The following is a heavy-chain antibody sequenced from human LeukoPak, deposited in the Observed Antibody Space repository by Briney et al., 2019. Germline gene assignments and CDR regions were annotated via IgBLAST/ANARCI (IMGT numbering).Heavy chain of an antibody. V-gene: IGHV3-21*01. J-gene: IGHJ4*02. D-gene: IGHD3-22*01. CDR3: ARDYRYYDSSGYYSFDY. CDR1: GFTFSIYT. CDR2: ITSSSSSI. Sequence: PGGSLRLSCVASGFTFSIYTMSWVRQAPGKGLEWVSSITSSSSSIYSADSVKGRFTISRDNAKNSLYLQMNRLRDEDTAVYYCARDYRYYDSSGYYSFDYWGQGTLVTVSS.